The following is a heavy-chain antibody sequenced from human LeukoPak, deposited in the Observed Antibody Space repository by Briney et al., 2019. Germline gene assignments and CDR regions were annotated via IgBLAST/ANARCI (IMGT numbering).Heavy chain of an antibody. CDR2: INPNSGGT. D-gene: IGHD7-27*01. J-gene: IGHJ3*02. CDR1: GYTFTGYY. V-gene: IGHV1-2*04. Sequence: GASVKVSCKASGYTFTGYYMHWVRQAPGQGLEWMGWINPNSGGTNYAQKFQGWVIMTRDTSISTAYMELSRLRSDDTAVYYCARHNWGSAAFDIWGQGTMVTVSS. CDR3: ARHNWGSAAFDI.